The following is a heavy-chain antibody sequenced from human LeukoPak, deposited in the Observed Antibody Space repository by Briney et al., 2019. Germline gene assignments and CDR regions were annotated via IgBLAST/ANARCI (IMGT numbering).Heavy chain of an antibody. CDR1: GGSSSGSY. J-gene: IGHJ6*03. V-gene: IGHV4-34*01. Sequence: SETLSLTCAVYGGSSSGSYWGWIRQPPGKGLEWIGSIYYSGSTYYNPSLKSRVTISVDTSKNQFSLKLSSVTAADTAVYYCARVVRFGVVEYYYYYYMDVWGKGTTVTVSS. CDR2: IYYSGST. CDR3: ARVVRFGVVEYYYYYYMDV. D-gene: IGHD3-3*01.